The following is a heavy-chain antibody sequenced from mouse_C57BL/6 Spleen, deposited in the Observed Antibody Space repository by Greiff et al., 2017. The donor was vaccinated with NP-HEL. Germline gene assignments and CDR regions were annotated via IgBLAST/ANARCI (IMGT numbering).Heavy chain of an antibody. J-gene: IGHJ4*01. CDR1: GYTFTDYY. CDR3: ARFYGNYIYAMDY. V-gene: IGHV1-26*01. CDR2: INPNNGGT. D-gene: IGHD2-1*01. Sequence: EVQLQQSGPELVKPGASVKISCKASGYTFTDYYMNWVKQSHGKSLEWIGDINPNNGGTSYNQKFKGKATLTVDKSSSTAYMELRSLTSEDSAVYYCARFYGNYIYAMDYWGQGTSVTVSS.